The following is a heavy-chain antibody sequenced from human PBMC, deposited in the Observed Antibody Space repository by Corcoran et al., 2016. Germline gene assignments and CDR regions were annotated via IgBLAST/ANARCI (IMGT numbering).Heavy chain of an antibody. D-gene: IGHD4-4*01. J-gene: IGHJ4*02. CDR1: GFTFSSYD. CDR2: IGTAGDT. CDR3: TRAYSNYYFDY. Sequence: EVQLVESGGGLVQPGGSLRLSCAASGFTFSSYDMHWVHQATGKGLEWVSAIGTAGDTYYPGSVKGRFTISRENAKNSLYLQMNSLRAEDTAVYYCTRAYSNYYFDYWGQGTLVTVSS. V-gene: IGHV3-13*01.